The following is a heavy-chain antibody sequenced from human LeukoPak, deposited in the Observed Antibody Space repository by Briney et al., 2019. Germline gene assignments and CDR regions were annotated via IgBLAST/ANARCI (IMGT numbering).Heavy chain of an antibody. D-gene: IGHD6-6*01. CDR2: IYSSGST. J-gene: IGHJ4*02. CDR3: ARHRYTSSSSYFDF. CDR1: GGSISGYY. V-gene: IGHV4-59*08. Sequence: PSETLSLTCTVSGGSISGYYWTWIRQPPGKGLEWIGYIYSSGSTNYNPSLKSRGTISVATSKNQFSLRLSSVTAADTAVYYCARHRYTSSSSYFDFWGQGTLVTVSS.